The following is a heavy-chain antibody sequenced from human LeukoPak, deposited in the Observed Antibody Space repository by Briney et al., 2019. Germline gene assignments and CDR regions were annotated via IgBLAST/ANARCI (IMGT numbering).Heavy chain of an antibody. D-gene: IGHD2-15*01. CDR1: GGSISSYY. CDR3: ARGLPAGFIVVVVAATRTRFDP. J-gene: IGHJ5*02. Sequence: PSETLSLTCTVSGGSISSYYWSWIRQPPGKGLEWIGEINHSGSTNYNPSLKSRVTISVDTSKNQFSLKLSSVTAADTAVYYCARGLPAGFIVVVVAATRTRFDPWGQGTLVTVSS. V-gene: IGHV4-34*01. CDR2: INHSGST.